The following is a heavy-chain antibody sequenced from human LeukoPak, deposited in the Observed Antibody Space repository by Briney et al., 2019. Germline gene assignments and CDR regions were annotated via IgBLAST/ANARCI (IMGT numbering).Heavy chain of an antibody. CDR1: GGSISSGGYS. V-gene: IGHV4-30-2*01. Sequence: SQTLSLTCAVSGGSISSGGYSWSWIRQPPGKGLEWIGYIYRSGSTYYNPSLKSRVTISVDRSKNQFSLKLSSVTAADTAVYYCASRTLYGSGRSYFDYWGQGTLVTVSS. CDR3: ASRTLYGSGRSYFDY. J-gene: IGHJ4*02. D-gene: IGHD3-10*01. CDR2: IYRSGST.